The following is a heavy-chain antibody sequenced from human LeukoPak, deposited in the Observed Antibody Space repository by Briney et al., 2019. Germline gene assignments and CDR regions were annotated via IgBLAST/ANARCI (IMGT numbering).Heavy chain of an antibody. V-gene: IGHV4-59*01. CDR3: ARGYSYGYVDAFDI. J-gene: IGHJ3*02. D-gene: IGHD5-18*01. CDR1: GGSISSYY. CDR2: IYYSGST. Sequence: SETLSLXCTVSGGSISSYYWSWIRQPPGKGLEWIGYIYYSGSTNYNPSLKSRVTISVDTSKNQFSLKLSSVTAADTAVYYCARGYSYGYVDAFDIWGQGTMVTVSS.